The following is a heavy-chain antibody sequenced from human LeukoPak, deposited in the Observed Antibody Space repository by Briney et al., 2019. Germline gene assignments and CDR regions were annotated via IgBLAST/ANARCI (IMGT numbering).Heavy chain of an antibody. Sequence: ASVKVSCKASGYTFTGYYMHWVRQAPGQGLEWMGWINPNSGGTNYAQKFQGRVTMTRDTSISTAYMELSRLRSDDTAVYYCAISREIYGSGSQLLDYWSQGTLVTVSS. D-gene: IGHD3-10*01. CDR1: GYTFTGYY. J-gene: IGHJ4*02. V-gene: IGHV1-2*02. CDR2: INPNSGGT. CDR3: AISREIYGSGSQLLDY.